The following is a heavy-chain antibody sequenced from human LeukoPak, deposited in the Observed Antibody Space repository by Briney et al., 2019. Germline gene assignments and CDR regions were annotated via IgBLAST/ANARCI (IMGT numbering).Heavy chain of an antibody. D-gene: IGHD7-27*01. CDR3: ARDLGLPTHYYYYYYMDV. V-gene: IGHV4-61*02. Sequence: PSETLSLTCTVSGGSISSGSYYWSWIRQPAGKGLEWIGRIYTSGSTNYNPSLKSRVTISVDTSKNQFSLKLSSVTAADTAVYYCARDLGLPTHYYYYYYMDVWGKGTTVTVSS. CDR2: IYTSGST. CDR1: GGSISSGSYY. J-gene: IGHJ6*03.